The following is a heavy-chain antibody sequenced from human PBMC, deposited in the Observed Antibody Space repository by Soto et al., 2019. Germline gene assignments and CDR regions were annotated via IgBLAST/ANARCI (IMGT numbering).Heavy chain of an antibody. CDR2: IDWDDDK. CDR3: ARILAVAGDDAFDI. CDR1: GFSLSTSGMC. V-gene: IGHV2-70*11. D-gene: IGHD6-19*01. J-gene: IGHJ3*02. Sequence: SGPTLVNPTQTLTLTCTFSGFSLSTSGMCVSWIRQPPGKALEWLARIDWDDDKYYSTSLKTRLAISKDTSKNQVVLTMTNMDPVDTVTYYCARILAVAGDDAFDIWGQGTMVTVSS.